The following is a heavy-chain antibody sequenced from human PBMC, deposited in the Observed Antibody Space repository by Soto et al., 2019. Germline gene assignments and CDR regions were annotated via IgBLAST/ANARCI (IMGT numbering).Heavy chain of an antibody. J-gene: IGHJ5*02. V-gene: IGHV3-23*01. Sequence: EVQLLESGGGLVQPGGSLRLSCAASGFTFSSYAMSWVRQAPGKGLEWVSAISGSGGSTYYADSVKGRFTISRDNSKNTLYLQMNSLRAEDTAVYYCAKGVVGSSGYPTLFLNWFDPWGQGTLVTVSS. CDR2: ISGSGGST. D-gene: IGHD3-22*01. CDR1: GFTFSSYA. CDR3: AKGVVGSSGYPTLFLNWFDP.